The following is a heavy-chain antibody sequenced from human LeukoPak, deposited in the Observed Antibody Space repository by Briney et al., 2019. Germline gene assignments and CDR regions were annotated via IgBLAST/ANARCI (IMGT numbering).Heavy chain of an antibody. D-gene: IGHD3-9*01. V-gene: IGHV3-23*01. CDR1: GFTFSSYA. CDR2: ISGSGAGT. CDR3: HVSWLSVRYYFDY. J-gene: IGHJ4*02. Sequence: GGSLRLSCAASGFTFSSYALSWVRQAPGKGLEWVSTISGSGAGTKYADSVRGRFTISRDNSKNTVYLQMNSLRAEDTAVYYCHVSWLSVRYYFDYWGQGTLVTVSS.